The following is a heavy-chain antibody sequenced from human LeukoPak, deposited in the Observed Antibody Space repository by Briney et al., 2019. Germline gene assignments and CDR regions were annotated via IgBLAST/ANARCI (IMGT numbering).Heavy chain of an antibody. CDR1: GFTFSSYG. CDR2: IWYDGSNK. J-gene: IGHJ6*02. CDR3: ARAGIVVVPAAQSTYGMDV. D-gene: IGHD2-2*01. Sequence: GGSLRLSCAASGFTFSSYGMHWVRQAPGKWLEWVAVIWYDGSNKYYADSVKGRFTISRDNSKNTLYLQMNSLRAEDTAVYYCARAGIVVVPAAQSTYGMDVWGQGTTVTVSS. V-gene: IGHV3-33*01.